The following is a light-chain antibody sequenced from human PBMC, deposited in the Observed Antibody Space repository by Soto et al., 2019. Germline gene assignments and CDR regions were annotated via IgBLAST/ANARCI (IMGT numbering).Light chain of an antibody. Sequence: VLTQPPSASGSPGQSVTISCTGTSSDVGGYNYVSWYQQYTGKAPKLIIYEVTKRPSGVPDRFSGSKSGNTASLTVSGLQAEDEADYYCSSHAGIKNVVFGGGTKVTVL. J-gene: IGLJ3*02. CDR2: EVT. CDR3: SSHAGIKNVV. V-gene: IGLV2-8*01. CDR1: SSDVGGYNY.